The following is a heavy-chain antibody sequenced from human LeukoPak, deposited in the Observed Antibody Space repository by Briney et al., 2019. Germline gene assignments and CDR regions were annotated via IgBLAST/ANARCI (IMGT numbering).Heavy chain of an antibody. CDR2: IYPGDSDT. CDR1: GYSFTSYW. Sequence: GESLQISCKGSGYSFTSYWIGWVRQLPGKGPEWMGIIYPGDSDTRYSPSFQGQVTISADKSISTAYLQWSSLKASDTAMYYCARKSITIFGVAPKVSSLVNYFDYWGQGTLVTVSS. CDR3: ARKSITIFGVAPKVSSLVNYFDY. V-gene: IGHV5-51*01. J-gene: IGHJ4*02. D-gene: IGHD3-3*01.